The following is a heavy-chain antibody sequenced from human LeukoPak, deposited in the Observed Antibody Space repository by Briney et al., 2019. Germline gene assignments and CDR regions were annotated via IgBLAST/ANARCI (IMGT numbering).Heavy chain of an antibody. CDR3: ARNSGWYWFDP. J-gene: IGHJ5*02. CDR2: INPSGGST. CDR1: GYTFTSYY. Sequence: ASVKVSCKASGYTFTSYYMHWVRRAPGQGLEWMGIINPSGGSTSYAQKFQGRVTMTRDTSTSTVYMELSSLRSEDTAVYYCARNSGWYWFDPWGQGTLVTVSS. D-gene: IGHD6-19*01. V-gene: IGHV1-46*01.